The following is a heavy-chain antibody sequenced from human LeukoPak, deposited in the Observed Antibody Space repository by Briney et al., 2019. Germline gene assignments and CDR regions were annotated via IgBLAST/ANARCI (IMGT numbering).Heavy chain of an antibody. V-gene: IGHV4-59*01. J-gene: IGHJ4*02. D-gene: IGHD3-3*01. CDR2: IHYSGST. Sequence: SETLSLTCTVSGGSISSYFWSWIRQPPGKGLEWIGYIHYSGSTYYNPSLTSRVSISIDTPKNQFSLRLSSVTAADTAVYYCAREGSRDFWSGPVYYFDYWGQGTLVTVSS. CDR3: AREGSRDFWSGPVYYFDY. CDR1: GGSISSYF.